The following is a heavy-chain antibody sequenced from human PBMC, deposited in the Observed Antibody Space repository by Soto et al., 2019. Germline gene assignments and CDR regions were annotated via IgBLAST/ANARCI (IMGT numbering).Heavy chain of an antibody. D-gene: IGHD3-9*01. J-gene: IGHJ4*02. Sequence: EVQLVESGGGLVKPGGSLRLSCAASGFSFHLAWLNWVRQAPGKGPEWVGLIKRNIDGGATDYSARVEGRFTISRDDSKNTLYLQMNSLRTEDTAVYYCKTDALTRQSTDHWGQGTLVTVSS. CDR2: IKRNIDGGAT. CDR3: KTDALTRQSTDH. V-gene: IGHV3-15*07. CDR1: GFSFHLAW.